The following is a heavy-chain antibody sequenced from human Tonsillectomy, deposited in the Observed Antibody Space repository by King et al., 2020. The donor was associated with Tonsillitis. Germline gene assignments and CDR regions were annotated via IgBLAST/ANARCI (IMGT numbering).Heavy chain of an antibody. CDR1: GFTFSNYA. CDR3: AKDLMTTVTSLNSAAIDH. Sequence: VQLVESGGGSVQPGGSLRLSCAASGFTFSNYAMNWVRQAPGKGLEWVSGVSGSGGSAYYADSVKGRFTLSRDNSKNTLFLQMKSPIAEDTAVYYCAKDLMTTVTSLNSAAIDHWGQGTLVTVSS. J-gene: IGHJ4*02. D-gene: IGHD4-11*01. V-gene: IGHV3-23*04. CDR2: VSGSGGSA.